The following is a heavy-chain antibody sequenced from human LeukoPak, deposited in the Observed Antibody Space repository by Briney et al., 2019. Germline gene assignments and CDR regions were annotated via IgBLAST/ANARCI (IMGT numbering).Heavy chain of an antibody. J-gene: IGHJ6*03. D-gene: IGHD2-15*01. CDR2: IYTSGST. CDR1: GGSISNYY. Sequence: SETLSLTCTVSGGSISNYYWSWIRQPPGKGLEWIGRIYTSGSTNYNPSLKSRVTMSVDTSKNQFSLKLSSVTAADTAVYYCARDSPVYGTLGYCSGGSCYSHYYYYYMDVWGKGTTVTISS. V-gene: IGHV4-4*07. CDR3: ARDSPVYGTLGYCSGGSCYSHYYYYYMDV.